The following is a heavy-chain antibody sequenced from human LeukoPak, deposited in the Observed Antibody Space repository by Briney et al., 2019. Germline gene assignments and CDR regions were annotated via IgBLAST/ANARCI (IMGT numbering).Heavy chain of an antibody. J-gene: IGHJ4*02. CDR2: ISAYNGNT. CDR3: ARASYYYDSSGYYPVGY. V-gene: IGHV1-18*01. CDR1: GYTFTSYG. D-gene: IGHD3-22*01. Sequence: ASVKVSCKASGYTFTSYGISWVRQAPGQGLEWMGWISAYNGNTNYAQKLQGRVTMTTDTSTSTAYMELGSLRSDDTAVYYCARASYYYDSSGYYPVGYWGQGTLVTVSS.